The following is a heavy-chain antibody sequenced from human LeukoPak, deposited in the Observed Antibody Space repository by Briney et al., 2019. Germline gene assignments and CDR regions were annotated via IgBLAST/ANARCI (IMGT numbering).Heavy chain of an antibody. J-gene: IGHJ4*02. CDR3: ARNGMVATILFDY. D-gene: IGHD5-12*01. CDR1: GFTFSSYG. V-gene: IGHV3-33*01. Sequence: GGSLRLSCAASGFTFSSYGMHWVRQAPGKGLEWVAVIWYDGSNKYYADSVKGRFTISRDNSKNTLYLQMNSLRAEDTAVYYCARNGMVATILFDYWGQGTLVTVSS. CDR2: IWYDGSNK.